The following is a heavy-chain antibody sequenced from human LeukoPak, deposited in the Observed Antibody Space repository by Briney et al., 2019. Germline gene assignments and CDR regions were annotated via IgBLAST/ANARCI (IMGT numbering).Heavy chain of an antibody. CDR2: IYNSGST. CDR3: ARDVGRGNWNYDSYMDV. J-gene: IGHJ6*03. Sequence: SETLSLTCSVSDGSMSGSSFFWGFWVWIRQSPGKGLEWIGSIYNSGSTYYNPSLKSRVTISVDTSNNQFSLNLSFVTVADTAVYFCARDVGRGNWNYDSYMDVWGKGTTVTVSS. D-gene: IGHD1-20*01. CDR1: DGSMSGSSFF. V-gene: IGHV4-39*07.